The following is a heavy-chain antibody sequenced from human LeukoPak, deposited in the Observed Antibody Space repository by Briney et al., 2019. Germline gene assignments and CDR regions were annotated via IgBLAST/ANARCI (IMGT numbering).Heavy chain of an antibody. CDR1: GFTFSSYA. D-gene: IGHD3-3*01. Sequence: GGSLRLSCAASGFTFSSYAMSWVRQAPGKGLEWVSAISGSGGSTYYADSVKGRFTISRDNAKNSLYLQMNSLRAEDTAVYYCALSGYYRGYYFDYWGQGTLVTVSS. V-gene: IGHV3-23*01. CDR3: ALSGYYRGYYFDY. CDR2: ISGSGGST. J-gene: IGHJ4*02.